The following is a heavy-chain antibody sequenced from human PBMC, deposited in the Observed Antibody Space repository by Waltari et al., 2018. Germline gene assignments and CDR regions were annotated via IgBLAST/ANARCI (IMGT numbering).Heavy chain of an antibody. CDR2: IIPIFGTA. V-gene: IGHV1-69*08. Sequence: QVQLVQSGAEVKKPGSSVKVSCKASGGTFSSYAISWVRQARGQGPEWMGRIIPIFGTANYAQKFQGRVTITADKSTSTAYMELSSLRSEDTAVYYCARDGTIFGVVITYYFDYWGQGTLVTVSS. CDR1: GGTFSSYA. J-gene: IGHJ4*02. D-gene: IGHD3-3*01. CDR3: ARDGTIFGVVITYYFDY.